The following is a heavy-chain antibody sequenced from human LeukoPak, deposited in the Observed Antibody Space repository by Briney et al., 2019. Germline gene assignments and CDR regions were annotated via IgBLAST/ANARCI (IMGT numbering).Heavy chain of an antibody. D-gene: IGHD3-10*01. V-gene: IGHV3-48*03. Sequence: GGSLRLSCAASGFTFSSYEMNWVRQAPGKGLEWVSYISSSGSTIYYADSVKGRFTISRDNAKNSLYPQMNGLRAEDTAVYYCARLRGPMVRGDRWGQGTLVTVSS. J-gene: IGHJ4*02. CDR3: ARLRGPMVRGDR. CDR1: GFTFSSYE. CDR2: ISSSGSTI.